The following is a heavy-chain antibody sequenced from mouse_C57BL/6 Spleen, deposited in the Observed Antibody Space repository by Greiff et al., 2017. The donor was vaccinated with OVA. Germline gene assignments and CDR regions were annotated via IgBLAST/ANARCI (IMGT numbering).Heavy chain of an antibody. CDR3: ALYGSSHAWFAY. V-gene: IGHV1-55*01. CDR1: GYTFTSYW. D-gene: IGHD1-1*01. CDR2: IYPGSGST. Sequence: QVQLQQPGAELVKPGASVKMSCKASGYTFTSYWITWVKQRPGQGLEWIGDIYPGSGSTNYNEKFKSKATLTVDTSSSTAYMQLSSLASEDSAVYYCALYGSSHAWFAYWGQGTLVTVSA. J-gene: IGHJ3*01.